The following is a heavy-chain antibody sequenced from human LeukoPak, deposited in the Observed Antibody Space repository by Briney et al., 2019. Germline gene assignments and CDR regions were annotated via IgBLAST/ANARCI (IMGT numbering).Heavy chain of an antibody. CDR3: VPKGNEGY. D-gene: IGHD1-1*01. CDR2: ISPNGGTT. CDR1: GFIFSSYA. J-gene: IGHJ4*02. V-gene: IGHV3-64D*06. Sequence: GGSLRLSCSAPGFIFSSYAMHWVRQAPGKGLEYVSAISPNGGTTYYADSVKGRFSISRDNSKNVLYLQMSSLRPEDTAVYYCVPKGNEGYWGQGTLVTVSS.